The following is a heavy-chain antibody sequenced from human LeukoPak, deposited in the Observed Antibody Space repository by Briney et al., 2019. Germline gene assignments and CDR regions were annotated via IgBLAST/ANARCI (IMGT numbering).Heavy chain of an antibody. CDR3: ATKQWLAPPPDS. Sequence: PGGSLILSCAASGFTFSKYWMLWVRQAPGKVLESVSRIHTERTVTTDADSVKRRFTGSSDNAGNTMFVQMNSVRDEDTAVYYCATKQWLAPPPDSWGQGTPVTVSS. J-gene: IGHJ4*02. D-gene: IGHD6-19*01. V-gene: IGHV3-74*01. CDR1: GFTFSKYW. CDR2: IHTERTVT.